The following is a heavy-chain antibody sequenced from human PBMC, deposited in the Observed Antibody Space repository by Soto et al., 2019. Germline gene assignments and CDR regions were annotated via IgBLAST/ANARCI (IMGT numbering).Heavy chain of an antibody. V-gene: IGHV1-69*06. D-gene: IGHD3-22*01. J-gene: IGHJ6*02. CDR1: GGTFSSYA. Sequence: SVKVSCKASGGTFSSYAISWVRQAPGQGLEWMGGIIPIFGTANYAQKFQGRVTITADKSTSTAYMELSSLRSEDTAVYYCARIRYYYDSSGYPPLYYYYGMDVWGQGTTVTVSS. CDR2: IIPIFGTA. CDR3: ARIRYYYDSSGYPPLYYYYGMDV.